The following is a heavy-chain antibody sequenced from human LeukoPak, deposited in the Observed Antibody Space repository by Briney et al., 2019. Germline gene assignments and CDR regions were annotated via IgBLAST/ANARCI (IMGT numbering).Heavy chain of an antibody. V-gene: IGHV3-23*01. J-gene: IGHJ6*02. D-gene: IGHD3-16*02. CDR2: ISGNGGST. Sequence: PGGSLRLSCAASGFTFSSYAMTWVRQAPGKGLEWVSAISGNGGSTYYADSVKGRFTISRDNSKNTLYLQMNSLRAEDTAVYYCATFNYVWGSYRRYYYGMDVWGQGTTVTVSS. CDR1: GFTFSSYA. CDR3: ATFNYVWGSYRRYYYGMDV.